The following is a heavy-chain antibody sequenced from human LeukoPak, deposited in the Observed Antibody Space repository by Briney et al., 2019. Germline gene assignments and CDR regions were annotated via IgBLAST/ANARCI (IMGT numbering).Heavy chain of an antibody. V-gene: IGHV1-18*01. CDR3: ARDLAGIVGVTAWFDP. CDR2: ISVYNGNT. Sequence: ASVKVSSKASAYTFTSYAISWMRQAPGQGLEWMGWISVYNGNTNYAQKFQGRVTMTTDTSTNTVYMELRSLRFDDTAVYYCARDLAGIVGVTAWFDPWGQGTLVTVSS. D-gene: IGHD1-26*01. J-gene: IGHJ5*02. CDR1: AYTFTSYA.